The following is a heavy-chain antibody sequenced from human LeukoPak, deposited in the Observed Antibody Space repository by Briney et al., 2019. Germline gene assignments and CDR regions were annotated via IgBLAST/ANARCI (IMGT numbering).Heavy chain of an antibody. V-gene: IGHV3-11*05. J-gene: IGHJ4*02. CDR2: ISSSGSYT. CDR1: GFTFSDYY. CDR3: AREPGATRGYFDY. Sequence: NPGGSLRLSCAASGFTFSDYYMSWIRQAPGKGLEWVSYISSSGSYTNYADSVKGRFTISRDNAKNSLYLQMNSLRAEDTAVYYCAREPGATRGYFDYWGQGTLVTVSS. D-gene: IGHD1-26*01.